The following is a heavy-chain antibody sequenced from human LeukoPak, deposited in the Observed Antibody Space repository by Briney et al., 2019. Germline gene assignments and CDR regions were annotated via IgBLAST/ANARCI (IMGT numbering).Heavy chain of an antibody. D-gene: IGHD3-10*01. J-gene: IGHJ4*02. V-gene: IGHV4-34*01. Sequence: PGGSLRLSCVASGFTVSSDYMSWIRQPPGKGLEWIGEINHSGSTNYNPSLKSRVTISVDTSKNQFSLKLSSVTAADTAVYYCARTYYYGSGSYYNPRGYFDYWGQGTLVTVSS. CDR1: GFTVSSDY. CDR3: ARTYYYGSGSYYNPRGYFDY. CDR2: INHSGST.